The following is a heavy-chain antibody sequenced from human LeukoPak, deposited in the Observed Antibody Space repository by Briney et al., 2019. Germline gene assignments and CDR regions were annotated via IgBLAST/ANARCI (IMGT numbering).Heavy chain of an antibody. V-gene: IGHV3-30-3*01. CDR3: ARVKNKGVEGAFDI. CDR1: GFTFSSYW. Sequence: GGSLRLSCAASGFTFSSYWMSWVRQAPGKGLEWVAVISYDGSDKYYADSVKGRFTISRDNSKNTLYLQMNSLRAEDTAVYYCARVKNKGVEGAFDIWGQGTMVTVSS. J-gene: IGHJ3*02. CDR2: ISYDGSDK.